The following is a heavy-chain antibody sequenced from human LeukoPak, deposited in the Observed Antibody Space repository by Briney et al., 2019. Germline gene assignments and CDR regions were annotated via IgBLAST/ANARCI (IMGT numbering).Heavy chain of an antibody. CDR2: ISGSAHKI. J-gene: IGHJ4*02. Sequence: PGGSLRLSCVVSGFTFSDYAMSWVRQAPEKGLDWVSVISGSAHKIRYADSVKGRFTISRDNSENTVYLQMNSLRAEDTALYYCAGRPTGYSSGYVYWGQGALVTVSS. CDR1: GFTFSDYA. D-gene: IGHD5-18*01. CDR3: AGRPTGYSSGYVY. V-gene: IGHV3-23*01.